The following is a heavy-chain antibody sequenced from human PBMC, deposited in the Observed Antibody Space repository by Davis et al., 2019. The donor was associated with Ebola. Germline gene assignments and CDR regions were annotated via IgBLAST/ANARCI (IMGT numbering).Heavy chain of an antibody. CDR2: IYYSGST. CDR1: GGSISSYY. CDR3: ARGGDSSSWYYYYGMDV. V-gene: IGHV4-59*12. Sequence: MPSETLSLTCTVSGGSISSYYWSWIRQPPGKGLEWIGYIYYSGSTNYNPSLKSRATISVDTSKNRFSLKLSSVTAADTAVYYCARGGDSSSWYYYYGMDVWGQGTTVTVSS. J-gene: IGHJ6*02. D-gene: IGHD6-13*01.